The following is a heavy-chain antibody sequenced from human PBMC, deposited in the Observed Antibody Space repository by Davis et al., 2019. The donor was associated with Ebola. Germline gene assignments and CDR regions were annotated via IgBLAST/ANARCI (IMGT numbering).Heavy chain of an antibody. D-gene: IGHD2-15*01. CDR2: ISSSSSYI. V-gene: IGHV3-21*01. CDR3: ARLRGCSGGSCYSVPYGMDV. J-gene: IGHJ6*02. Sequence: GGSLRLSCAASGFTFSSYWMSWVRQAPGKGLEWVSSISSSSSYIYYADSVKGRFTISRDNAKNSLYLQMNSLRAEDTAVYYCARLRGCSGGSCYSVPYGMDVWGQGTTVTVSS. CDR1: GFTFSSYW.